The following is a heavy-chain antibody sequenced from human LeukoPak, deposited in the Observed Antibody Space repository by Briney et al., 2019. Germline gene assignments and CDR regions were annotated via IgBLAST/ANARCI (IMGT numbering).Heavy chain of an antibody. CDR2: IYYSGST. D-gene: IGHD3-10*01. CDR3: AGYPGGNYGSGSSDAFDI. Sequence: SETLSLTCTVSGGSISSYYWSWIRQPPGKGLEWIGSIYYSGSTYYNPSLKSRVTISVDTSKNQFSLKLSSVTAADTAVYYCAGYPGGNYGSGSSDAFDIWGQGTMVTVSS. J-gene: IGHJ3*02. V-gene: IGHV4-59*05. CDR1: GGSISSYY.